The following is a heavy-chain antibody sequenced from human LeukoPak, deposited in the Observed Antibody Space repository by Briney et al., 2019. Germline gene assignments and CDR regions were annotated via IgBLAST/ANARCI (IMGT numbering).Heavy chain of an antibody. CDR2: IKKDGSEK. V-gene: IGHV3-7*01. CDR1: GFTFSSYW. J-gene: IGHJ4*02. CDR3: AREGEGTHDY. Sequence: GGSLKLSCAASGFTFSSYWMSWVRQAPGKGLEWVANIKKDGSEKYYVDSVKGRFTISRDNAKNSLYLQMSRLRAEDTAVYYCAREGEGTHDYRGQGTLVTVSS. D-gene: IGHD3-10*01.